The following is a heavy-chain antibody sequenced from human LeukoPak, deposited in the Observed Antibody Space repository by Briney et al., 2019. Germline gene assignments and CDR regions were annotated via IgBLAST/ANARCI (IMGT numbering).Heavy chain of an antibody. CDR2: ISSSGSYI. D-gene: IGHD3-22*01. V-gene: IGHV3-21*01. Sequence: GGSLRLSCAASRFTFSSYSMNWVRQAPGKGLEWVSSISSSGSYIYYADSVKGRFTISRDNAKNSLYLQMNSLRAEDTAVYYCASDPQKYYYDSSGYKNWGQGTLVTASS. CDR3: ASDPQKYYYDSSGYKN. J-gene: IGHJ4*02. CDR1: RFTFSSYS.